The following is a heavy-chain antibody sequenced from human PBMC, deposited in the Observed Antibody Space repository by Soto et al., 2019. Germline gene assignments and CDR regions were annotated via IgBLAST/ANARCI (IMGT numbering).Heavy chain of an antibody. CDR3: ARRIVATATFDS. V-gene: IGHV4-30-2*01. CDR1: GGSISSGGYS. Sequence: PSETLSLTCAVSGGSISSGGYSWSWIRQPPGKGLEWIGYIYHSGSTYYNPSLKSRVTISIDRSKNQFSLTVTSVTAADTAVYYCARRIVATATFDSWGQGTLLTVSS. CDR2: IYHSGST. D-gene: IGHD5-12*01. J-gene: IGHJ4*02.